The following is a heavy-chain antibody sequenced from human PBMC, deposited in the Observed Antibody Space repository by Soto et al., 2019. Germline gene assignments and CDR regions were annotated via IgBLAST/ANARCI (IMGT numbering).Heavy chain of an antibody. CDR2: IFPGDSDT. J-gene: IGHJ4*02. Sequence: GESLKISFNGSGYIFANYWIAWVRQMPGKGLEWMGIIFPGDSDTRYSPSFQGQVTISADKSISTAYLQWSSLKASDTAMYYCARRDISGFPDYWGQGTLVTVSS. V-gene: IGHV5-51*01. CDR1: GYIFANYW. CDR3: ARRDISGFPDY. D-gene: IGHD3-22*01.